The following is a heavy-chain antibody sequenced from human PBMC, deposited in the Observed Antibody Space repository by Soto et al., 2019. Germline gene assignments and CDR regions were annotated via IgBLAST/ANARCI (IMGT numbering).Heavy chain of an antibody. D-gene: IGHD3-22*01. CDR1: GCSISSYY. CDR3: ARLWYYYDSSGYYQGYFDY. CDR2: IYYSGST. V-gene: IGHV4-59*01. J-gene: IGHJ4*02. Sequence: PXETLSLTCTVSGCSISSYYWSWIRQPPGKGLEWIGYIYYSGSTNYNPSLKSRVTISVDTSKNQFSLKLSSVTAADTAVYYCARLWYYYDSSGYYQGYFDYWGQGTLVTVSS.